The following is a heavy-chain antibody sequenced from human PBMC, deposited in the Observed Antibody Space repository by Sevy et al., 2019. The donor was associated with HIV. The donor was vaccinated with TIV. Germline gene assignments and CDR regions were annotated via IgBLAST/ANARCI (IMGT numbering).Heavy chain of an antibody. CDR3: AGPRVGSSSAPDAFDI. J-gene: IGHJ3*02. CDR1: GGTFRSYA. Sequence: ASVKVSCKASGGTFRSYAISWVRQAPGQGLEWMGGIIPIFGTANYAQKLQGRVTITADKSTSTAYMELSSLRSEDTAVYYGAGPRVGSSSAPDAFDIWGQGTMVTVSS. CDR2: IIPIFGTA. V-gene: IGHV1-69*06. D-gene: IGHD6-6*01.